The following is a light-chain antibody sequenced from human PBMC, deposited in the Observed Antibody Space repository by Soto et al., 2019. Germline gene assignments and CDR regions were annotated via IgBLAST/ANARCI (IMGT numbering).Light chain of an antibody. Sequence: IQLTQSPSSLSASVGDRVTVTCRASQSVSGWLAWYQQKPGKAPKLLIYAASSLQSGVPSRFSGSGSGTDFTLTINSLQPEDFATYYCQQSYSIPWTFGQGTKVDIK. CDR3: QQSYSIPWT. CDR2: AAS. J-gene: IGKJ1*01. V-gene: IGKV1-39*01. CDR1: QSVSGW.